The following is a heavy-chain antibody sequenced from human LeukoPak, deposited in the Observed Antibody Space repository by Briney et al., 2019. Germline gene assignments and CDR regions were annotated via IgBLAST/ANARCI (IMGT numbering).Heavy chain of an antibody. CDR1: GFTFSTYV. Sequence: GRSLRLSCTASGFTFSTYVMHWVRQAPGKGLEWVAVISYDGTNKYYADSMKGRFTISRDNSKNTLYLQMNSLRAEDTAVYYCARDRGPTYCDFWSGYRNNYFDYWGQGTLVTVSS. J-gene: IGHJ4*02. D-gene: IGHD3-3*01. CDR3: ARDRGPTYCDFWSGYRNNYFDY. V-gene: IGHV3-30-3*01. CDR2: ISYDGTNK.